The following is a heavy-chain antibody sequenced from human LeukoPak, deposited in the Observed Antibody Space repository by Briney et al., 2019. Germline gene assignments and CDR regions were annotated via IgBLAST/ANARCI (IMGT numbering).Heavy chain of an antibody. CDR2: MNPNSGNT. Sequence: ASVKVSCKASGYTFTNYDIDWVRQATGQGLEWMGWMNPNSGNTGYAEKYQGRVTITRNTSINTAYMELSSLRSEDTAVYYCARRLYDSGSYYYYYYMDVWGKGTTVTVS. D-gene: IGHD3-10*01. J-gene: IGHJ6*03. V-gene: IGHV1-8*03. CDR1: GYTFTNYD. CDR3: ARRLYDSGSYYYYYYMDV.